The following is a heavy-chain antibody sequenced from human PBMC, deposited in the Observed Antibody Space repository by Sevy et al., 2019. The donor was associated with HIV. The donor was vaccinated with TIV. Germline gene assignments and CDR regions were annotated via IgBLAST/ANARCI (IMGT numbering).Heavy chain of an antibody. J-gene: IGHJ3*01. V-gene: IGHV4-4*07. CDR2: IYNRGNTDYNT. CDR1: GASITTNY. CDR3: ARANAYLTSDAFDL. Sequence: SETLSLTCIVSGASITTNYWSWIRQPAGKGLELIGRIYNRGNTDYNTNYNPSLESRVSMSIDTSKNQFSLKLGSVTAADTAVYYCARANAYLTSDAFDLWGQGTMVTVSS. D-gene: IGHD1-26*01.